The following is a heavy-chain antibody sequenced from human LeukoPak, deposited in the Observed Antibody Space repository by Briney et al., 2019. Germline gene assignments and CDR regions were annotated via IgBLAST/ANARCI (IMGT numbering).Heavy chain of an antibody. V-gene: IGHV4-34*01. J-gene: IGHJ5*02. D-gene: IGHD3-10*01. CDR2: INHSGST. CDR3: ARARYGSGSYL. Sequence: SEALSLTCAVYGGSFSGYYWSWIRQPPGKGLEWIGEINHSGSTNYNPSLKSRVTISVDTSKNQFFLKLSSVTAADTAVYYCARARYGSGSYLWGQGTLVTVSS. CDR1: GGSFSGYY.